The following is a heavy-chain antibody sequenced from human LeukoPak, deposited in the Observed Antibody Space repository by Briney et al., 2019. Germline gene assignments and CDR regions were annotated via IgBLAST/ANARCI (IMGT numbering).Heavy chain of an antibody. Sequence: SGGSLRLSCAASGFTFSSYAMSWVRQAPGKGLEWVSAISGSGGSTYYADSVKGRFTISRDNSKNTLYLQMNSLRAEDTAVYYCANPPDGYYDSSGPLDYWGQGTLVTVSS. D-gene: IGHD3-22*01. V-gene: IGHV3-23*01. CDR1: GFTFSSYA. CDR3: ANPPDGYYDSSGPLDY. J-gene: IGHJ4*02. CDR2: ISGSGGST.